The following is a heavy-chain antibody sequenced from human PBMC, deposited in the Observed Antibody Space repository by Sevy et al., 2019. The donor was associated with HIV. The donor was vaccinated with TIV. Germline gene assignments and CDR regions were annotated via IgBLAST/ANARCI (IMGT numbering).Heavy chain of an antibody. D-gene: IGHD4-17*01. J-gene: IGHJ4*02. CDR3: AHSPFYGDCYDY. V-gene: IGHV2-5*02. CDR2: IYWDDDK. CDR1: GFSLSTSGVG. Sequence: SGPTLVRPTQTLTLTCTFSGFSLSTSGVGVGWIRQPPGKALEWLGLIYWDDDKRYSPSLKTRLTVTKDTSKNQVLLTMTNMDPVDTATYYCAHSPFYGDCYDYWGQGTLVTVSS.